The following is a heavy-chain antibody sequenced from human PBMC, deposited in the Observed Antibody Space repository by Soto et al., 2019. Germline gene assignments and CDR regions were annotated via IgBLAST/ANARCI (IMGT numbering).Heavy chain of an antibody. V-gene: IGHV1-69*12. CDR2: IISIFGTV. CDR3: ARGNHRWLQLWYFDL. J-gene: IGHJ2*01. Sequence: QVQLVQSGAEVKKPGSSVKVSCKASGGTFSNYPISWVRQAPGQGLEWMGGIISIFGTVNYAQKFQGRVKITADESTSTAYKELSSLRSEDTAVYYCARGNHRWLQLWYFDLWSRCTLVTVSS. D-gene: IGHD5-12*01. CDR1: GGTFSNYP.